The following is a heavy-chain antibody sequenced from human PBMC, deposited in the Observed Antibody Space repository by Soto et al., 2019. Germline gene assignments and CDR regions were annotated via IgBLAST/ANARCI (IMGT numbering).Heavy chain of an antibody. D-gene: IGHD2-15*01. CDR2: IYYSGST. J-gene: IGHJ3*02. V-gene: IGHV4-31*03. Sequence: QVQLQESGPGLVKPSQTLSLTCTVSGGSISSGGYYWSWIRQHPGKGLEWIGYIYYSGSTYYNPSLKSRVTISVDTSKNQFSLKLSSVTAADTAVYYCARDQGRPLYCSGGSCYGSWEDAFDIWGQGTMVTVSS. CDR1: GGSISSGGYY. CDR3: ARDQGRPLYCSGGSCYGSWEDAFDI.